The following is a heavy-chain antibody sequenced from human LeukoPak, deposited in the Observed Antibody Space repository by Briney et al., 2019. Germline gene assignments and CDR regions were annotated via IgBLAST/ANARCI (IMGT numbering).Heavy chain of an antibody. D-gene: IGHD5-12*01. J-gene: IGHJ5*02. V-gene: IGHV4-34*01. CDR3: ARQIRYTYDPNWFHP. Sequence: PSETLSLTCAVYGGSFSGYYWSWIRQPPGKGLEWIGEINHSGSTNYNPSLKSRVTISVDTSKNQFSLSLSSVTAADTAVYYCARQIRYTYDPNWFHPWGQGTLATVSS. CDR1: GGSFSGYY. CDR2: INHSGST.